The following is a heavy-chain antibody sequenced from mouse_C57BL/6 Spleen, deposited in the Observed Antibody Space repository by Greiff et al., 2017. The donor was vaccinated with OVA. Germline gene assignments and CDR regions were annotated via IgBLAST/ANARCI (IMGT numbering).Heavy chain of an antibody. V-gene: IGHV1-53*01. CDR1: GYTFTSYW. D-gene: IGHD3-3*01. CDR2: INPSNGGT. Sequence: QVQLQQPGTDLVKPGASVKLSCKASGYTFTSYWMHWVKQRPGQGLEWIGNINPSNGGTNYNEKFKSKATLTVDKSSSTAYMKLSRLTSEDSAVYYCARGGGTTWYFDVWGTGTTVTVSS. J-gene: IGHJ1*03. CDR3: ARGGGTTWYFDV.